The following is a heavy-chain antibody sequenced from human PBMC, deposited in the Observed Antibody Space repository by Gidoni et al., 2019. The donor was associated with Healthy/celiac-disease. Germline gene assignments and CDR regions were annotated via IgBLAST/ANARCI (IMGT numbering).Heavy chain of an antibody. V-gene: IGHV4-4*07. D-gene: IGHD2-2*01. CDR3: ARENRGSHRYCSSTSCPPWFDP. Sequence: QVQLQESGPGLVKPSETLSLTCTVSGGSISSYYWSWLRQLAGKGLEWIGRIYTSGSTNYNPSLKSRVTMSVDTSKNQFSLKLSSVTAADTAVYYCARENRGSHRYCSSTSCPPWFDPWGQGTLVTVSS. CDR1: GGSISSYY. J-gene: IGHJ5*02. CDR2: IYTSGST.